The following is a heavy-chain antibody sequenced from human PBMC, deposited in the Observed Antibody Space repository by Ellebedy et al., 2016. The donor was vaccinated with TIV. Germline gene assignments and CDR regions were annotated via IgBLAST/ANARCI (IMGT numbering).Heavy chain of an antibody. CDR3: ARDGNWLGP. V-gene: IGHV4-34*01. J-gene: IGHJ5*02. CDR1: GGSFSGYN. Sequence: SETLSLTXAVYGGSFSGYNWSWIRQPPGKGLEWIGEINHSGSTNYNPSLKSRVTISVDTSKNQFSLKLSSVTAADTAVYYCARDGNWLGPWGQGTLVTVSS. CDR2: INHSGST.